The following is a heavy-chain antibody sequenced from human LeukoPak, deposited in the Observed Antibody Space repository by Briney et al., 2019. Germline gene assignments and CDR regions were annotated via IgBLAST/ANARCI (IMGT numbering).Heavy chain of an antibody. V-gene: IGHV3-23*01. Sequence: GGSLRLSCAASGFTFSSYAMSWVRQAPGKGLEWVSAISGSGGSTYYADSVKGRFTISRDNTKNTLYLQMNSLRAEDTAVYYCAKPHYSSGRFALSHFGDPWGQGILVTVSS. CDR2: ISGSGGST. CDR3: AKPHYSSGRFALSHFGDP. D-gene: IGHD6-19*01. CDR1: GFTFSSYA. J-gene: IGHJ5*02.